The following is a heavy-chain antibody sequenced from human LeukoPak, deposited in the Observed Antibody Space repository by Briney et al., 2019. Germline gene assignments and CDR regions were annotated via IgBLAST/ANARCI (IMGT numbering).Heavy chain of an antibody. Sequence: GGSLRLSCAASGFTFSSYSMNWVRQAPGKGLEWVSSISSSSSYIYYADSVKGRFTISRDNAKNSLYLQMNSLRAEDTAAYYCARVLVATISNWFDPWGQGTLVTVSS. J-gene: IGHJ5*02. D-gene: IGHD5-12*01. CDR3: ARVLVATISNWFDP. CDR1: GFTFSSYS. V-gene: IGHV3-21*01. CDR2: ISSSSSYI.